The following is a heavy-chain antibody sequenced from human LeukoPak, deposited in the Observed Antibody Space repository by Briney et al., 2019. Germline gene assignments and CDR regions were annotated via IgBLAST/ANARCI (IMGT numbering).Heavy chain of an antibody. CDR1: GFTFSSYA. V-gene: IGHV3-23*01. CDR3: AKRRDYFDY. J-gene: IGHJ4*02. CDR2: TSSGGDST. Sequence: GGSLRLSCAASGFTFSSYAMSWVRQAPGRGLEWVSATSSGGDSTYYADSVRGRFTISRDNSKNTLYLQMSSLRAEDTAVYYCAKRRDYFDYWGQGTLVTVSS.